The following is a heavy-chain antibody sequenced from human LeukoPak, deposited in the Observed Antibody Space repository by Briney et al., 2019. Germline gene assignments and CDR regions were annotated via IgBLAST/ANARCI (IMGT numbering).Heavy chain of an antibody. CDR2: IYHSGST. J-gene: IGHJ3*02. CDR3: AREQYYDFWSGYPSTPHDAFDI. V-gene: IGHV4-30-2*01. Sequence: SQTLSLTRTVSGGSISSGGYYWSWIRQPPGKGLEWIGYIYHSGSTYYNPSLKSRVTISVDRSKNQFSLKLSSVTAADTAVYYCAREQYYDFWSGYPSTPHDAFDIWGQGTMVTVSS. CDR1: GGSISSGGYY. D-gene: IGHD3-3*01.